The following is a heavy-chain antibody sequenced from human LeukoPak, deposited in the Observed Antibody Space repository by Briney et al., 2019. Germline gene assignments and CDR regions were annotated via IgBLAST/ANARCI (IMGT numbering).Heavy chain of an antibody. J-gene: IGHJ4*02. D-gene: IGHD1-26*01. Sequence: GGSLRLSCAASGFTVSDNYMSWVRQAPGKGLEWVSVIYRSGGTFYSDSVKGRFTISRDYSKNMLYLQMNSLRGDDTAVYYCAKDVGKWESLHFFDYWGQGTLVTVSS. CDR1: GFTVSDNY. CDR2: IYRSGGT. V-gene: IGHV3-53*01. CDR3: AKDVGKWESLHFFDY.